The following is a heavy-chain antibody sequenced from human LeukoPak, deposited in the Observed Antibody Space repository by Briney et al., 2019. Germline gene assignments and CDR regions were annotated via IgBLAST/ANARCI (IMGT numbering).Heavy chain of an antibody. Sequence: GGSLRLSCAASGFTFSKHAMSWVRQAPGKGLQWVSAISGGGVAIYYADSVKGRFTISRDNSKNTLYLQMNSLRAEDTAVYYCAKGGGPYHLPTDYWGQGTLVTVSS. V-gene: IGHV3-23*01. CDR2: ISGGGVAI. CDR1: GFTFSKHA. J-gene: IGHJ4*02. CDR3: AKGGGPYHLPTDY. D-gene: IGHD2-2*01.